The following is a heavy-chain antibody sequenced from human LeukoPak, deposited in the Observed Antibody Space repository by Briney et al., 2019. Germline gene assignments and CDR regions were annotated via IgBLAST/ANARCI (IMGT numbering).Heavy chain of an antibody. V-gene: IGHV5-51*01. Sequence: GESLQISCKGSGDSFTSYWIGWVRQMPGKGLEWMGIISPGDSDIRYSPSFQGQVTISADRSITTAYLQWSSPRASDTAIYYCARLTYCAGGSCYGFDYWGPGTVVTVSS. CDR3: ARLTYCAGGSCYGFDY. J-gene: IGHJ4*02. D-gene: IGHD2-15*01. CDR1: GDSFTSYW. CDR2: ISPGDSDI.